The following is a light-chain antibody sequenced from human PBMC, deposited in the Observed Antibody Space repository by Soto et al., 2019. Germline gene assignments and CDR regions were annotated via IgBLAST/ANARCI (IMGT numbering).Light chain of an antibody. V-gene: IGLV1-40*01. CDR3: QSYDNSLSGHVV. CDR2: DNN. CDR1: SSNIGALYD. J-gene: IGLJ2*01. Sequence: QSVLTQPPSVSGAPGQRVTISCTGSSSNIGALYDVNWYQQLPGTAPKLLIYDNNNRPSGVPDRFSGSKSGTSASLAITGLQAEDEADYYCQSYDNSLSGHVVFGGGTKLIVL.